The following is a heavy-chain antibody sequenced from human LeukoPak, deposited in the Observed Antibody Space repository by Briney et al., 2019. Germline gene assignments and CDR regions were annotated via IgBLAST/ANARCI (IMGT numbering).Heavy chain of an antibody. J-gene: IGHJ4*02. V-gene: IGHV3-21*01. CDR1: GFTFSSYS. CDR2: ISSSSSYI. Sequence: PGGSLRLSCAASGFTFSSYSMNWVRQAPGKGLEWVSSISSSSSYIYYADSVKGRFTISRDNAKNSLYLQMNSLRAEDTAVYFCAKFQGHYGDSEYYFDSWGQGALVTVSS. D-gene: IGHD3-10*01. CDR3: AKFQGHYGDSEYYFDS.